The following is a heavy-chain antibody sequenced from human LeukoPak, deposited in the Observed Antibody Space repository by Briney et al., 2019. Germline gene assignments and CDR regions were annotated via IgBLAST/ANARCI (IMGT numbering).Heavy chain of an antibody. CDR3: ARVKADYKTSRMIVVNNWFDP. D-gene: IGHD3-22*01. J-gene: IGHJ5*02. CDR2: IYYSGST. Sequence: KTSETLSLTCTVSGGSISSGGYYWSWIRQHPGKGLEWIGYIYYSGSTYYNPSLKSRVTISVDTSKNQFSLKLSSVTAADTAVYYCARVKADYKTSRMIVVNNWFDPWGQGTLVTVSS. V-gene: IGHV4-31*03. CDR1: GGSISSGGYY.